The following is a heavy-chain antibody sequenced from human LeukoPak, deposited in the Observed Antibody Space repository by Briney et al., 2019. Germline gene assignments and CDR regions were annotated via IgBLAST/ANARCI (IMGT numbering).Heavy chain of an antibody. D-gene: IGHD6-19*01. V-gene: IGHV3-64*01. CDR1: GFTFSSYA. CDR2: ISSNGGST. J-gene: IGHJ4*02. CDR3: AKDRIAVVGLYFDY. Sequence: GGSLRLSCAASGFTFSSYAMHWVRQAPGKGLEYVSAISSNGGSTYYANSVKGRFTISRDNSKNTLYLQMGSLRAEDTAVYYCAKDRIAVVGLYFDYWGQGTLVTASS.